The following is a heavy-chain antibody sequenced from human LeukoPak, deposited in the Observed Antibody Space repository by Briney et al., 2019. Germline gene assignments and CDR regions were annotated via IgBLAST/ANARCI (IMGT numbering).Heavy chain of an antibody. CDR1: GFTFTSSA. Sequence: GASVKVSCKASGFTFTSSAVHWVRQAPGQGLEWMGWINPNSGGTNYAQKFQGRVTMTRDTSISTAYMELSRLRSDDTAVYYCARDPFYDSSGYYFVDYWGQGTLVTVSS. J-gene: IGHJ4*02. CDR3: ARDPFYDSSGYYFVDY. D-gene: IGHD3-22*01. CDR2: INPNSGGT. V-gene: IGHV1-2*02.